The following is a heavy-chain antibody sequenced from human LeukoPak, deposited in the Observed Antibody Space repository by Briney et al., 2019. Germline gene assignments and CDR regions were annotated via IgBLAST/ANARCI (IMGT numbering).Heavy chain of an antibody. CDR2: VSGKSRTI. J-gene: IGHJ6*03. V-gene: IGHV3-48*04. CDR3: ARRGDRICTSMNCPPHSYYYYMDV. Sequence: GSLLLSCAASGFTFSDYVISGVREAAGRGLEWLSFVSGKSRTIYYADSVKGRFTISRDNAKESVYLHMSSLRAEDTAVYYCARRGDRICTSMNCPPHSYYYYMDVWGKGPTVSVS. D-gene: IGHD2-2*01. CDR1: GFTFSDYV.